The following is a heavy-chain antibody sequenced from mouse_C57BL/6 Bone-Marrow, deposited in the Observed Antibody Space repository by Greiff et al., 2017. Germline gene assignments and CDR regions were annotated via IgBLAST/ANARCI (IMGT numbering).Heavy chain of an antibody. V-gene: IGHV1-50*01. CDR3: ARDYYYYAMDY. CDR2: IDPSDSYT. D-gene: IGHD2-13*01. J-gene: IGHJ4*01. CDR1: GYTFTSYW. Sequence: VQLQQPGAELVKPGASVKLSCKASGYTFTSYWTQWVKQRPGQGLEWIGEIDPSDSYTNYNQKFKGKATLTVDTSSSTAYMQLSSLTSEDSAVYYCARDYYYYAMDYWGQGTSVTVSS.